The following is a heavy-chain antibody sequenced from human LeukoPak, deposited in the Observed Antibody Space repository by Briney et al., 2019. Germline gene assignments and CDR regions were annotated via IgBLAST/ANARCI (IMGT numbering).Heavy chain of an antibody. V-gene: IGHV6-1*01. CDR3: VRSHRDPYCSGGSCYPNWFDP. Sequence: SQTLSLTCAISGDSVSSNSAAWNWIRQSPSRGLEWLGRTYYRSKWYNDYAVSVKSRITINPDTSKNQFSLQLNSVTPEDTAVYYCVRSHRDPYCSGGSCYPNWFDPWGQGTLVTVSS. J-gene: IGHJ5*02. CDR2: TYYRSKWYN. CDR1: GDSVSSNSAA. D-gene: IGHD2-15*01.